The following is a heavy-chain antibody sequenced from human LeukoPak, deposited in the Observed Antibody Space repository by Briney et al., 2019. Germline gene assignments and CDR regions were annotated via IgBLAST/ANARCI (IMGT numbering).Heavy chain of an antibody. CDR3: ATLYGSGSYYNDPFDF. Sequence: PGGSLRLSCAASGFTFSDYNMNWVRQAPEKGLEWVSYISSSSSSIYYADSVKGRFTISRDDAKNSLYLQMNSLRAEDTAVYYCATLYGSGSYYNDPFDFWGQGTLVTVSS. CDR1: GFTFSDYN. V-gene: IGHV3-48*04. D-gene: IGHD3-10*01. J-gene: IGHJ4*02. CDR2: ISSSSSSI.